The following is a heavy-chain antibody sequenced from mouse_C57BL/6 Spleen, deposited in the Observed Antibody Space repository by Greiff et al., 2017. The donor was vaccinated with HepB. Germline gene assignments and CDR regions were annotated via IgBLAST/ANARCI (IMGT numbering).Heavy chain of an antibody. CDR1: GFNIKDDY. V-gene: IGHV14-4*01. CDR3: TTSFGYDSWFAY. CDR2: IDPENGDT. J-gene: IGHJ3*01. D-gene: IGHD2-2*01. Sequence: EVKLMESGAELVRPGASVKLSCTASGFNIKDDYMHWVKQRPEQGLEWIGWIDPENGDTEYASKFQGKATITADTSSNTAYLQLSSLTSEDTAVYYCTTSFGYDSWFAYWGQGTRVTVSA.